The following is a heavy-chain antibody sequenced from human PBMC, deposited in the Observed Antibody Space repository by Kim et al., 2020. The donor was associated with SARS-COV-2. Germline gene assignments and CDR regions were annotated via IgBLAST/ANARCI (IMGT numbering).Heavy chain of an antibody. Sequence: SETLSLTCTVSGGSISSYYWSWIRQPPGKGLEWIGYIYYSGSTNYNPSLKSRVTISVDTSKNQFSLKLSSVTAADTAVYYCARDTGEYSSGWYGIDYWGQGTLVTVSS. V-gene: IGHV4-59*13. CDR1: GGSISSYY. CDR2: IYYSGST. D-gene: IGHD6-19*01. J-gene: IGHJ4*02. CDR3: ARDTGEYSSGWYGIDY.